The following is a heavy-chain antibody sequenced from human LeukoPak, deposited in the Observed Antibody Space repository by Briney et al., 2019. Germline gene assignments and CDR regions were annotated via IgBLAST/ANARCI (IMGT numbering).Heavy chain of an antibody. CDR1: GGSFSGYY. CDR2: INHSGST. Sequence: SETLSLTCAVYGGSFSGYYWSWIRQPPGKGLEWIGEINHSGSTNYNPSLKSRVTISVDTSKNQFSLKLSSVTAADTAVYFCARDNLGMDVWGQGTTVTVSS. D-gene: IGHD5-24*01. CDR3: ARDNLGMDV. J-gene: IGHJ6*02. V-gene: IGHV4-34*01.